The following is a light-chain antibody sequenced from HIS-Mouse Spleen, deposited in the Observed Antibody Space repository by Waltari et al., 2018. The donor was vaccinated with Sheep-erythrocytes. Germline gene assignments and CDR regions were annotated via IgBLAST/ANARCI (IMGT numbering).Light chain of an antibody. CDR3: CSYAGSYNHV. J-gene: IGLJ1*01. CDR1: SSDAGGLNY. V-gene: IGLV2-11*01. CDR2: DVS. Sequence: QSALTQPRPVSGSPGQSVTIPCPGTSSDAGGLNYVSWYQQHPGKAPKLMIYDVSKRPSGVPDRFSGSKSGNTASLTISGLQAEDEADYYCCSYAGSYNHVFATGTKVTVL.